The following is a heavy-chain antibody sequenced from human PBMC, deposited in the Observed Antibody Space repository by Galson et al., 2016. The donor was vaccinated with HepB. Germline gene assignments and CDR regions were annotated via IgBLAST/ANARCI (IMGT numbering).Heavy chain of an antibody. J-gene: IGHJ5*02. CDR2: ITRSGDAT. CDR1: GFSFSNSG. Sequence: SLRLSCAASGFSFSNSGMSWVRQAPGRGLAWVSGITRSGDATHYADFVKGRFTISRDNSKNTLYLQMKSLRAEDTAVYYCAKVPHLVYATLSAGFDPWGQGTLVTVSS. V-gene: IGHV3-23*01. CDR3: AKVPHLVYATLSAGFDP. D-gene: IGHD2-8*01.